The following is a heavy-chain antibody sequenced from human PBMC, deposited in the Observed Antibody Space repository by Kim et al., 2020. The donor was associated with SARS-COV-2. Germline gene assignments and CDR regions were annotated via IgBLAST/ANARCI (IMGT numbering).Heavy chain of an antibody. J-gene: IGHJ6*02. CDR1: GGSISSGGYY. D-gene: IGHD3-3*01. V-gene: IGHV4-31*03. CDR3: ARAHTIFGVITDGMDV. CDR2: IYYSGST. Sequence: SETLSLTCTVSGGSISSGGYYWIWIRQHPGKGLEWIGYIYYSGSTYYNPSLKSRVTISVDTSKNQFSLKLISVTAADTAVYYCARAHTIFGVITDGMDVRGQGATVTVSS.